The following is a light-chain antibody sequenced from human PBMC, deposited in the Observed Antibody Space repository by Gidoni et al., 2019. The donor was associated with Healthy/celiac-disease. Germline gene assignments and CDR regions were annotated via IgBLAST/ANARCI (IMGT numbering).Light chain of an antibody. CDR1: QSISSY. Sequence: DIQMTQSPSSLSASVGDRVTITCRASQSISSYLNWYQQKPGKAPKLLIYAASSLQSAVPSRFSGSGSGTEFTLTISSLQPEDVATYYCQQSYSTPLTFGGGTKVEIK. CDR3: QQSYSTPLT. CDR2: AAS. J-gene: IGKJ4*01. V-gene: IGKV1-39*01.